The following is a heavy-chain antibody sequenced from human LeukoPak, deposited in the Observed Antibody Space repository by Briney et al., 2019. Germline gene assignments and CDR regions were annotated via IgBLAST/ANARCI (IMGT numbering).Heavy chain of an antibody. CDR1: GFTFSSYG. J-gene: IGHJ4*02. CDR3: AKDSEQWEPYFDY. V-gene: IGHV3-30*02. D-gene: IGHD6-19*01. CDR2: IRYDGSNK. Sequence: PGGSLRLSCAASGFTFSSYGMHWVRQAPGKGLEWVPFIRYDGSNKYYADSVKGRFTISRDNSKNTLYLQMNSLRAEDTAVYYCAKDSEQWEPYFDYWGQGTLVTVSS.